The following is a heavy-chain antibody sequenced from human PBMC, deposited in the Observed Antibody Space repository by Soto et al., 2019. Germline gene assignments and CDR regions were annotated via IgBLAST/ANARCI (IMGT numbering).Heavy chain of an antibody. D-gene: IGHD5-18*01. CDR2: INHSRRN. CDR3: ATGGYSYGLAGYYFGMDV. CDR1: GGSFWGYV. Sequence: SETPALSCGAYGGSFWGYVWDGSRQPQGRGLEWIGEINHSRRNNYIPSLKSRVTIPVDTSKIQFSLKLSSVTAADTAVYYCATGGYSYGLAGYYFGMDVWGQGTTVSLSS. V-gene: IGHV4-34*01. J-gene: IGHJ6*02.